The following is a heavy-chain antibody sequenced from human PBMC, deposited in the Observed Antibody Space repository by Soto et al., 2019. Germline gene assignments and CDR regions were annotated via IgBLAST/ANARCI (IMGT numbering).Heavy chain of an antibody. CDR3: ARRSGANGYSSGWYLTRFDY. CDR1: GGSFSGYY. J-gene: IGHJ4*02. D-gene: IGHD6-19*01. Sequence: QVQLQQWGAGLLKPSETLSLTCAVYGGSFSGYYWSWIRQPPGKGLEWIGEINHSGSTNYNPSLKRRVTISVDTSKNQFSLKLSSVTAADTAVYYCARRSGANGYSSGWYLTRFDYWGQGTLVTVSS. CDR2: INHSGST. V-gene: IGHV4-34*01.